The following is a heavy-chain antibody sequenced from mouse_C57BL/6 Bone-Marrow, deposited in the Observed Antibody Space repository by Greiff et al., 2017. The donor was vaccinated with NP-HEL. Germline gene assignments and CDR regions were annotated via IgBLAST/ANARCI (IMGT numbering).Heavy chain of an antibody. Sequence: QVQLQQSDPELVKPGASVKISCKVSGYTFTDHTIHWMKQRPEQGLEWIGYIYPRDGSTTYNENFKGKATLTADKSSSTAYMQLNSLTSEDSAVYFCAISEDYDYGLVAYWGQGALVTVSA. D-gene: IGHD2-4*01. CDR2: IYPRDGST. CDR3: AISEDYDYGLVAY. CDR1: GYTFTDHT. V-gene: IGHV1-78*01. J-gene: IGHJ3*01.